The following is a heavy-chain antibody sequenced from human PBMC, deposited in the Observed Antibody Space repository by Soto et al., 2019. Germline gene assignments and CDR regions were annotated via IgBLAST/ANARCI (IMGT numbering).Heavy chain of an antibody. CDR3: ARHEGLYGSGNKYGMDV. D-gene: IGHD3-10*01. J-gene: IGHJ6*02. Sequence: GESLKISCKGSGYSFTSYWIGWVRQMPGKGLEWMGIIYPGDSDTRYSPSFQGQVPISADKSISTAYLQWSSLKASDTAMYYCARHEGLYGSGNKYGMDVWGQGTTVTVSS. V-gene: IGHV5-51*01. CDR1: GYSFTSYW. CDR2: IYPGDSDT.